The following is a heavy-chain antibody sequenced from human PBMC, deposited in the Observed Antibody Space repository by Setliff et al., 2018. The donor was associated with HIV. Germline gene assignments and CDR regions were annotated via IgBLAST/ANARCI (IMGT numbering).Heavy chain of an antibody. CDR1: GDSVNDRSYF. V-gene: IGHV4-61*05. CDR2: IYTSGST. CDR3: ARGDTYYHDRSGYVKSALDAFDI. J-gene: IGHJ3*02. D-gene: IGHD3-22*01. Sequence: SETPLTCTVSGDSVNDRSYFWGWIRQPPGKGLEWIGYIYTSGSTNYNPSLKSRVTISVDTSKNQFSLKLSSVTAADTAVYYCARGDTYYHDRSGYVKSALDAFDIWGRGTLVTVSS.